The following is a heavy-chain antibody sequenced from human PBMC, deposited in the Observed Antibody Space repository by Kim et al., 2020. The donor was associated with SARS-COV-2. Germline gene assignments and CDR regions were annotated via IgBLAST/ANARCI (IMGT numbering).Heavy chain of an antibody. J-gene: IGHJ3*02. V-gene: IGHV3-7*01. CDR1: GFTFSSYW. Sequence: GGSLRLSCAASGFTFSSYWMSWVRQAPGKGLEWVANIKQDGSEKYYVDSVKGRFTISRDNAKNSLYLQMNSLRAEDTAVYYCARGLFGSGSKGAFDIWGQGTMVTVSS. D-gene: IGHD3-10*01. CDR3: ARGLFGSGSKGAFDI. CDR2: IKQDGSEK.